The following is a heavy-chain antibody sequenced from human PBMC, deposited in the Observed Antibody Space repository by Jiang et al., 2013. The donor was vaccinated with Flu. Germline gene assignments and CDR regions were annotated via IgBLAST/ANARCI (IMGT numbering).Heavy chain of an antibody. V-gene: IGHV3-33*01. CDR2: LWYDGTYI. CDR3: ARDGDSYGRSDY. Sequence: QLVESGGGVVQPGRSLRLSCAASGFTFGSYGMLWVRQVPGKGLEWVAMLWYDGTYIRYGDSVKGRFTISRDNPRNTLYLQMNSLRAEDTAVYYCARDGDSYGRSDYWGLGTL. CDR1: GFTFGSYG. D-gene: IGHD5-18*01. J-gene: IGHJ4*02.